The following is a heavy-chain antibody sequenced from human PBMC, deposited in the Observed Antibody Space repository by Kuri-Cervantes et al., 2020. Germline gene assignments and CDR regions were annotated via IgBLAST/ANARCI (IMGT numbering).Heavy chain of an antibody. V-gene: IGHV1-2*02. D-gene: IGHD6-19*01. CDR2: INPNSGGT. Sequence: ASVKVSCKASGYTFTGYYMHWVRQAPGQGLEWMGWINPNSGGTNYAQKFQGRVTMTTDTSTSTAYMELRSLRSDDTAVYYCAVIGYSSGWLYYYGMDVWGQGTTVTVSS. CDR3: AVIGYSSGWLYYYGMDV. CDR1: GYTFTGYY. J-gene: IGHJ6*02.